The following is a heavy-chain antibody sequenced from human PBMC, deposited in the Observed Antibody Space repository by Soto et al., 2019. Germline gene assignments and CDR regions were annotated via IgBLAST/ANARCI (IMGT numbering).Heavy chain of an antibody. CDR3: TTDSYSTIIVVRFDY. V-gene: IGHV3-15*01. Sequence: PGGSLRLSCAASGFTFSSYAMSWVRQAPGKGLEWVGRIKSKTDGGTADFAAPVKGRFAISRDDSKNTVYLQMNSLKTEDTAVYYCTTDSYSTIIVVRFDYWGHGTLVTVSS. D-gene: IGHD3-22*01. CDR1: GFTFSSYA. CDR2: IKSKTDGGTA. J-gene: IGHJ4*01.